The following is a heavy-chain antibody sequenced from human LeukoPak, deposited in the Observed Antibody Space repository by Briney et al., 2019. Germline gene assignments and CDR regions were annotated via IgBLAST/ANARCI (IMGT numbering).Heavy chain of an antibody. CDR3: ARGPSGYHNT. Sequence: GGSLRLSCAASGFSLSSYGMTWVRQAPGKGLEWVSTLSDRGGGTYYADSVKGRFTISRDNSKNTLYLQMNSLRAEDTAVYYCARGPSGYHNTGGQGTLVTVSS. CDR1: GFSLSSYG. D-gene: IGHD5-12*01. J-gene: IGHJ4*02. V-gene: IGHV3-23*01. CDR2: LSDRGGGT.